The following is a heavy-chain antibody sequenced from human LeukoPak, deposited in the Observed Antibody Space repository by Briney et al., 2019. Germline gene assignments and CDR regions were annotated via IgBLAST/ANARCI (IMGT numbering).Heavy chain of an antibody. V-gene: IGHV1-2*02. D-gene: IGHD3-9*01. J-gene: IGHJ4*02. Sequence: VASVKVSCKASGYTFTGYYMHWVRQAPGQGLEWMGWINPNSGGTNYAQKFQGRVTMTRDTSISTAYMELSRLRSDDTAVYYCARRDILTGYTVDYWGQGTLVTVSS. CDR2: INPNSGGT. CDR1: GYTFTGYY. CDR3: ARRDILTGYTVDY.